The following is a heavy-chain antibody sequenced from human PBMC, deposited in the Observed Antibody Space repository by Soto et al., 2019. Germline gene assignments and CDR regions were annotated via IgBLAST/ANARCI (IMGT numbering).Heavy chain of an antibody. CDR2: IYYSGST. Sequence: GKGLEWIGYIYYSGSTSYNPSLKSRVTISVDTSKNQYSLKLSSVTAADTAVYYCARKNYDFWSGYLDVWGQGTTVTVSS. CDR3: ARKNYDFWSGYLDV. V-gene: IGHV4-59*01. J-gene: IGHJ6*02. D-gene: IGHD3-3*01.